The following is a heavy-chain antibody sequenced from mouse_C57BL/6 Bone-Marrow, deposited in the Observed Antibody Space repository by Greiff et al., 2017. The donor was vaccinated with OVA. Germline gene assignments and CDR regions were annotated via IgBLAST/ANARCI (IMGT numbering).Heavy chain of an antibody. Sequence: VQLKESGGDLVKPGGSLKLSCAASGFTFSSYGMSWVRQTPDKRLEWVATISSGGSYTYYPDSVKGRFTISRDNAKNTLYLQMSSLKSEDTAMYYCARPSTGFYYFDYWGQGTTLTVSS. D-gene: IGHD2-1*01. V-gene: IGHV5-6*01. CDR1: GFTFSSYG. J-gene: IGHJ2*01. CDR3: ARPSTGFYYFDY. CDR2: ISSGGSYT.